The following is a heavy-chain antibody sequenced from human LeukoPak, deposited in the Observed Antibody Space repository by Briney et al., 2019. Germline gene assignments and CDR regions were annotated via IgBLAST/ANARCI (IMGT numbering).Heavy chain of an antibody. CDR2: IIPIFGTA. J-gene: IGHJ5*02. CDR1: GGTFSSYA. Sequence: GASVKVSCTASGGTFSSYALSWVRQAPGQGLEWMGGIIPIFGTANYAQKFQGRVTITADESTSTAYMELSSLRSEDTAVYYCAVQRIVQNWFDPWGQGTLVTVSS. CDR3: AVQRIVQNWFDP. D-gene: IGHD2/OR15-2a*01. V-gene: IGHV1-69*13.